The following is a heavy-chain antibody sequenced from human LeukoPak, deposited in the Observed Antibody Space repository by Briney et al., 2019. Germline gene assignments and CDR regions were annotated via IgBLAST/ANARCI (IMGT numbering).Heavy chain of an antibody. V-gene: IGHV4-34*01. D-gene: IGHD3-10*01. Sequence: PSETLSLTCAVSGGSFSGYYWSWVRQPPGKGLEWIGEINHSGSTNYNPSLKSGVTISVDTSKNQFSLKLSSVTAADTAVYYCARGRFRYYYGSGSYGKPNWFDPWGQGTLVTVSS. CDR3: ARGRFRYYYGSGSYGKPNWFDP. CDR2: INHSGST. J-gene: IGHJ5*02. CDR1: GGSFSGYY.